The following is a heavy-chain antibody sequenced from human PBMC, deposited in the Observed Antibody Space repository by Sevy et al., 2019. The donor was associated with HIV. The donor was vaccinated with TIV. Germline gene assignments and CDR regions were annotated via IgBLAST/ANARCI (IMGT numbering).Heavy chain of an antibody. V-gene: IGHV3-21*01. D-gene: IGHD2-2*01. CDR1: GFTFSSYS. CDR3: ARDRGTDIVVVPAADYYYGMDV. J-gene: IGHJ6*02. CDR2: ISSSSSYI. Sequence: GGSLRLSCAASGFTFSSYSMNWVRQAPGKGLEWVSSISSSSSYIYYADSVKGRFTISRDNANNSLYLQMNSLRAEDTAVYYCARDRGTDIVVVPAADYYYGMDVWGQGTTVTVSS.